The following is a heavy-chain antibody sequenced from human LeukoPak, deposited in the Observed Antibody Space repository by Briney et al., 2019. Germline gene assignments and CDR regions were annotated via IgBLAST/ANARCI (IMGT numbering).Heavy chain of an antibody. J-gene: IGHJ5*02. D-gene: IGHD2-2*01. CDR2: ISGRGGNT. CDR3: ASTQNWFDP. CDR1: GFTFSSYA. V-gene: IGHV3-23*01. Sequence: GGSLRLSCAASGFTFSSYAMSWVRQAPGKGLEGVSGISGRGGNTYYADSVKGRFTISRDNSNNPLYLQMNSLRAEDTAVYYCASTQNWFDPWGQGTLVTVSS.